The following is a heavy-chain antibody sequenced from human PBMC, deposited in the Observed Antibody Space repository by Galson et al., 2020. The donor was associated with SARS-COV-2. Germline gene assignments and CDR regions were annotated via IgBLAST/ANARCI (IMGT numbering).Heavy chain of an antibody. V-gene: IGHV4-59*13. CDR1: GGSINDYY. CDR2: IYYSGTT. J-gene: IGHJ4*02. CDR3: ASSPTYPKYPFDH. D-gene: IGHD2-2*01. Sequence: SETLSLTCTVSGGSINDYYWNWIRQPPGKGLEWIGFIYYSGTTNYNPSLKSRVTISMDTSKNQFSLKLTSVTAADTAVYYCASSPTYPKYPFDHWGQGTLGTVSS.